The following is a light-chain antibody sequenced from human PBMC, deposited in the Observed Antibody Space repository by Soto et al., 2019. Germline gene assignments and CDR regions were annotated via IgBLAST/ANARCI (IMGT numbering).Light chain of an antibody. J-gene: IGKJ4*01. CDR2: AAS. CDR3: QQSYSTPHLT. CDR1: QSISSY. Sequence: DIQMTQSPSSLSASVGDRVTITCRASQSISSYLNWYQQKPGKAPKLLIYAASSLQSGVPSRFSGSGSGTDFTLTISSLQPEDFATYYCQQSYSTPHLTVGGGTKLEIK. V-gene: IGKV1-39*01.